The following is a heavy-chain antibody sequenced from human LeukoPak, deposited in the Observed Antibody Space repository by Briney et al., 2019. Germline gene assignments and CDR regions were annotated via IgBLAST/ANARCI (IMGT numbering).Heavy chain of an antibody. CDR2: IYTSGST. D-gene: IGHD5-18*01. Sequence: SQTLSLTCTVSGGSISSGSYYWSWIRQPAGKGLEWIGRIYTSGSTNYNPSLKSRVTISVDTSKNQFPLKLSSVTAADTAVYYCARGYSYPLRGLGYWGQGTLVTVSS. J-gene: IGHJ4*02. CDR3: ARGYSYPLRGLGY. V-gene: IGHV4-61*02. CDR1: GGSISSGSYY.